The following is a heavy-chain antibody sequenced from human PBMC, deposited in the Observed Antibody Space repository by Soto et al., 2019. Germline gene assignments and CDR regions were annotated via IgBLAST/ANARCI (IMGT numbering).Heavy chain of an antibody. V-gene: IGHV3-21*02. CDR3: ARGRSRNTNMDY. CDR2: ISNSRGYT. Sequence: EVQLVESGGGLVKPGGSLRLSCAASGFTFSTYSMNWVRQAPGKGLEWVSSISNSRGYTSYADSVKGRFTISRDNAKNSLFLQMDSLRDEDTAVYYCARGRSRNTNMDYWGQGTLVTVSS. CDR1: GFTFSTYS. D-gene: IGHD1-1*01. J-gene: IGHJ4*02.